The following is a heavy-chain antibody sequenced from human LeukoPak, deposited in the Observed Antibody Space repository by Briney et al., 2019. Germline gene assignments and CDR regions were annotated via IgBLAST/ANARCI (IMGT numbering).Heavy chain of an antibody. Sequence: SETLSLTCTVSGGSISSYYWSWIRQPAGKGLEWIGRIYTSGSTNYNPSLKSRVTMSVDASKNQFSLKLSSVTAADTAVYYCARSLYDILTGYYPLGNWFDPWGQGTLVTVSS. D-gene: IGHD3-9*01. CDR1: GGSISSYY. CDR2: IYTSGST. J-gene: IGHJ5*02. V-gene: IGHV4-4*07. CDR3: ARSLYDILTGYYPLGNWFDP.